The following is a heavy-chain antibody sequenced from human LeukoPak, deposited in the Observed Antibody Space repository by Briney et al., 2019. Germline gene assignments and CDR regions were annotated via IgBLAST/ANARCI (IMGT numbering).Heavy chain of an antibody. CDR1: GFTFSSYG. CDR2: ISYDGSNK. V-gene: IGHV3-30*18. J-gene: IGHJ6*02. CDR3: AKDVYYYDSSGYYLMFGGVVGYYYYGMDV. Sequence: GVSLRLSCAASGFTFSSYGMHWVRQAPGKGLEWVAVISYDGSNKYYADSVKGRFTISRDNSKNTLYLQMNSLRAEDTAVYYCAKDVYYYDSSGYYLMFGGVVGYYYYGMDVWGQGTTVTVSS. D-gene: IGHD3-22*01.